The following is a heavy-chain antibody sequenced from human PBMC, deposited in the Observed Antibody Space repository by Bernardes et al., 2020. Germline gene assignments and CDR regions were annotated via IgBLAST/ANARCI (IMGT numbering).Heavy chain of an antibody. CDR2: IKSKTDGGTT. Sequence: ETLSLTCAVYGGSFSGYYWSWVRQAPGKGLEWVGRIKSKTDGGTTDYAAPVKGRFTISRDDSKNTLYLQMNSLKTEDTAVYYCTTLGEYYYYYGMDVWGQGTTVTVSS. V-gene: IGHV3-15*01. CDR3: TTLGEYYYYYGMDV. CDR1: GGSFSGYY. D-gene: IGHD4-17*01. J-gene: IGHJ6*02.